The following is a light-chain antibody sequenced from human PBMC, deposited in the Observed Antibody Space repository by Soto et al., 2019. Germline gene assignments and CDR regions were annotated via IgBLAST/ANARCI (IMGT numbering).Light chain of an antibody. J-gene: IGKJ2*01. CDR1: QSVSSSY. V-gene: IGKV3-20*01. CDR3: QQYGSSPPYT. Sequence: EMVLTQSPGTLSLSPGERATLSCRASQSVSSSYLAWYRQKPGQAPSLLIYGTSSRATGIPDRFSGSGSGTDFTLTISRLEPEEFAVYYCQQYGSSPPYTFGQGTKLEIK. CDR2: GTS.